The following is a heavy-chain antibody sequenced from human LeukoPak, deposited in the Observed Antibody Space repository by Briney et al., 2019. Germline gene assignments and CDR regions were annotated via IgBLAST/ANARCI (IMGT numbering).Heavy chain of an antibody. CDR2: INHSGST. CDR3: ARSPVSDSSGREPFDI. D-gene: IGHD3-22*01. J-gene: IGHJ3*02. V-gene: IGHV4-34*01. Sequence: PSETLSLXCAVYGGSFSGYYWSWIRQPPGKGLEWIGEINHSGSTNYNPSLKSRVTISVGTSKNQFSLKLSSVTAADTAVYYCARSPVSDSSGREPFDIWGQGTMVTVSS. CDR1: GGSFSGYY.